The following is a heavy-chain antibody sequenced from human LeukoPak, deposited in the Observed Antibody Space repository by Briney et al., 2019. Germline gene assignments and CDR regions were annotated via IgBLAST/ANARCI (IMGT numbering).Heavy chain of an antibody. CDR1: GDTFTSHF. V-gene: IGHV1-46*01. CDR3: ARALYYYDSSSYDPYFYFDY. D-gene: IGHD3-22*01. CDR2: INPSGSST. Sequence: ASVKVSCKSSGDTFTSHFIHWVRQAPGQGLEWMGVINPSGSSTIYAQKFQDRVIMTRNTSTNTAHMELSGLRSEDTAVYYCARALYYYDSSSYDPYFYFDYWGQGTLVTVSS. J-gene: IGHJ4*02.